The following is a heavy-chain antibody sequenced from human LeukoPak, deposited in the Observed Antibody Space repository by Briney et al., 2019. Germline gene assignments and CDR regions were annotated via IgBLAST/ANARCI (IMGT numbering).Heavy chain of an antibody. CDR1: GFTVSSNS. D-gene: IGHD1-14*01. CDR2: IYSGGNT. CDR3: ARGSTSTGEVYYYMDV. V-gene: IGHV3-53*01. Sequence: GGSLRLSCTVSGFTVSSNSMSWVRQAPGKGLEWVSFIYSGGNTHYSDSVKGRFTISRDNSKNTLYLQMNSLRADDTAVYYCARGSTSTGEVYYYMDVWGKGTTVTISS. J-gene: IGHJ6*03.